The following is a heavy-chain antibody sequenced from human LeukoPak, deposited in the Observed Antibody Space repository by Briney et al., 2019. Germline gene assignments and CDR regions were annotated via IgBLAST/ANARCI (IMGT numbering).Heavy chain of an antibody. CDR3: ARDRASGYSLDAFDI. CDR1: GFTFSSYS. V-gene: IGHV3-21*01. CDR2: ISSSSYI. Sequence: GGSLGLSCAASGFTFSSYSMNWVRQAPGKGLEWVSSISSSSYIYYADSVKGRFTISRDNAKNSLYLQMNSLRAEDTAVYYCARDRASGYSLDAFDIWGQGTMVTVSS. D-gene: IGHD3-3*01. J-gene: IGHJ3*02.